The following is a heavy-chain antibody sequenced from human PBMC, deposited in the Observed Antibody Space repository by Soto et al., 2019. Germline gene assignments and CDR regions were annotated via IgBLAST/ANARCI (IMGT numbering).Heavy chain of an antibody. D-gene: IGHD2-21*01. V-gene: IGHV4-59*01. J-gene: IGHJ3*02. CDR3: AGGLWVPHAFDI. CDR1: GGSISSYY. CDR2: IYYSGST. Sequence: KPSETLSLTCTVSGGSISSYYWSWIRQPPGKGLEWIGYIYYSGSTNYNPSLKSRVTISVDTSKNQFSLKLSSVTAADTAVYYCAGGLWVPHAFDIWGQGTMVTVSS.